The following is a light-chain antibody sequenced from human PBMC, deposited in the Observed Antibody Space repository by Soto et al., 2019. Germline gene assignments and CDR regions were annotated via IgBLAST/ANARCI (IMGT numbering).Light chain of an antibody. CDR3: QQFNSYPIT. J-gene: IGKJ5*01. Sequence: AIQVTQSPSSLSASVGDRVTITCRASQDIRGALAWYQQKPGKAPKLLIYDVSTIESGVPSRFSGSGSGTEFTLTIRSLQSEDFGTYYCQQFNSYPITFGHGTRLAIK. CDR1: QDIRGA. V-gene: IGKV1-13*02. CDR2: DVS.